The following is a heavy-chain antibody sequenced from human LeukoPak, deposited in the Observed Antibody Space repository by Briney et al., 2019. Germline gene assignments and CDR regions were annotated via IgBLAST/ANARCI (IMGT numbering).Heavy chain of an antibody. Sequence: ASVKVSCKASGYTFTGYYMHWVRQAPGQGLEWIGWINPNSGGTNYAQKFQGRVTMTRDTSISTAYMELSRLRSDDTAVYHCARDRLGATIAYYYMDVWGKGTTVTVSS. CDR1: GYTFTGYY. J-gene: IGHJ6*03. D-gene: IGHD5-12*01. CDR2: INPNSGGT. CDR3: ARDRLGATIAYYYMDV. V-gene: IGHV1-2*02.